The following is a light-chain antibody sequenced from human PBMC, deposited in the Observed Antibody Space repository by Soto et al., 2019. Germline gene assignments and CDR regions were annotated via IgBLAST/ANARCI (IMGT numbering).Light chain of an antibody. Sequence: DIQITQSPSTLSASVGDRVTITCRASQSISSWLAWYQQKPGKAPKLLIYGASSLESGVPSRFSGSGSGTEFTLTSSSLQPDDFATQYCQQYNSYDMWSFGQGTKVELK. CDR2: GAS. J-gene: IGKJ1*01. CDR1: QSISSW. CDR3: QQYNSYDMWS. V-gene: IGKV1-5*01.